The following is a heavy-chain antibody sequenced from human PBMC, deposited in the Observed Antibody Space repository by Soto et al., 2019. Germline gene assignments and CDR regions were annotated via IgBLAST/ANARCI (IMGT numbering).Heavy chain of an antibody. V-gene: IGHV3-74*01. CDR3: ARMKRRSLLWSENSGYDSTGEFDS. CDR2: INSDGGDT. Sequence: EVQLVESGGGLVQPGGSLSLSCAASGFTLSTYSMHWLRQAPGKGLVWVSRINSDGGDTNYADSVKGRVTISRDSAKNTLYLQMSGLRAEDTAVYYCARMKRRSLLWSENSGYDSTGEFDSWGQGTLVTVSS. J-gene: IGHJ4*02. D-gene: IGHD5-12*01. CDR1: GFTLSTYS.